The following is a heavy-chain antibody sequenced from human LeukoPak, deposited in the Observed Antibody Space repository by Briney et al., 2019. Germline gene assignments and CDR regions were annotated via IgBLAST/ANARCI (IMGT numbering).Heavy chain of an antibody. D-gene: IGHD3-3*01. CDR2: ISGSGGST. CDR1: GFTFNSYV. V-gene: IGHV3-23*01. J-gene: IGHJ4*02. CDR3: AKGLTYNFWSGPIDY. Sequence: GGSLRLSCAASGFTFNSYVMSWVRQAPGKGLEWVSGISGSGGSTYYADSVKGRFAISRDNSKNTLFLQLNSLRAEDTAIYYCAKGLTYNFWSGPIDYWGQGTLVTVSS.